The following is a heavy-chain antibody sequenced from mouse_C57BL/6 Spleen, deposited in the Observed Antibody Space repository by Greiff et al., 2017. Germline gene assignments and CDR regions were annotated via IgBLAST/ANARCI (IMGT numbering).Heavy chain of an antibody. J-gene: IGHJ3*01. CDR1: GYTFTGYW. Sequence: QVQLQQSGAELMKPGASVKLSCKATGYTFTGYWVEWVKQRPGHGLEWIGEILPGSGSTNYTEKFKGKATFTADTSSNTAYMQLSSLTPEDSAIYYCARQFAYWGQGTLVTVSA. CDR2: ILPGSGST. V-gene: IGHV1-9*01. CDR3: ARQFAY.